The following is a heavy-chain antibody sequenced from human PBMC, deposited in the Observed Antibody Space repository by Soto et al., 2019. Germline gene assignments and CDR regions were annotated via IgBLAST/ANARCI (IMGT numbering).Heavy chain of an antibody. J-gene: IGHJ3*02. Sequence: SGPTLVKPTQTLTLTCTFSGFSLSTSGVGVGWIRQPPGKALEWLALIYWNDDKRYSPSLKSRLTITKDTSKNQVVLTMTNMDPVDTATYYCAHSLPDQQWLPNAFDIWGQGTMVTVSS. CDR1: GFSLSTSGVG. CDR2: IYWNDDK. D-gene: IGHD6-19*01. CDR3: AHSLPDQQWLPNAFDI. V-gene: IGHV2-5*01.